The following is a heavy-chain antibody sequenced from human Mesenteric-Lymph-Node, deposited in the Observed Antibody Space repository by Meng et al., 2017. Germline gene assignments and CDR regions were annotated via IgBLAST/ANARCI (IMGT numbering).Heavy chain of an antibody. J-gene: IGHJ4*02. Sequence: QGRAPGLVNPSGTLSLTCAVSGGSLSSRNWWSWVRQPPGKGLEWIGEIYHSGSTNYNPSLKSRVTISVDESKNQFSLRLSSVTAADTAVYYCARVGAYCGGDCYHPRWGQGTLVTVSS. CDR3: ARVGAYCGGDCYHPR. V-gene: IGHV4-4*02. D-gene: IGHD2-21*02. CDR2: IYHSGST. CDR1: GGSLSSRNW.